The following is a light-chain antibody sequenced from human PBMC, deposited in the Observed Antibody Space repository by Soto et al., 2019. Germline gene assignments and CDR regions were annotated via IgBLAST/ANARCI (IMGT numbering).Light chain of an antibody. Sequence: QSVLTQPPSASGSPGQSVTLSCTGTSSDVGGYNYVSWYQHHPGKAPKFLIYEVSKRPSGVPDRFSGSKSGNTASLTVSGLQAEDEADYYCSSYAGSNREVFGTGTKLTVL. V-gene: IGLV2-8*01. CDR2: EVS. J-gene: IGLJ1*01. CDR1: SSDVGGYNY. CDR3: SSYAGSNREV.